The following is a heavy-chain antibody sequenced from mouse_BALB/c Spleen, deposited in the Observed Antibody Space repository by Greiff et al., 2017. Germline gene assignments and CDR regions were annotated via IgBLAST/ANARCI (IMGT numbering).Heavy chain of an antibody. CDR2: ISSGGGST. J-gene: IGHJ2*01. CDR1: GFAFSSYD. Sequence: EVKLVESGGGLVKPGGSLKLSCAASGFAFSSYDMSWVRQTPEKRLEWVAYISSGGGSTYYPDTVKGRFTISRDNAKNTLYLQMSSLKSEDTAMYYCARQGGKEYYFDDWGQGTTLTVSA. V-gene: IGHV5-12-1*01. CDR3: ARQGGKEYYFDD. D-gene: IGHD1-3*01.